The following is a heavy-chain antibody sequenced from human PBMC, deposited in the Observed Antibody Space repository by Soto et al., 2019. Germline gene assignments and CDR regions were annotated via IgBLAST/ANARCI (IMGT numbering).Heavy chain of an antibody. V-gene: IGHV3-23*01. J-gene: IGHJ4*02. D-gene: IGHD2-2*02. Sequence: EVQLLESGGGLVQPGGSLRLSCAASGFTFTSYAMDWVRQAPGKGLEWVSVISGSGGSTYYADSVKGRFTISRDNSKNALYLQMSSLRAEDTAVYYCAKDSQYCSGAMCYMVNYGSAFDYWGQGTLVTVSS. CDR2: ISGSGGST. CDR1: GFTFTSYA. CDR3: AKDSQYCSGAMCYMVNYGSAFDY.